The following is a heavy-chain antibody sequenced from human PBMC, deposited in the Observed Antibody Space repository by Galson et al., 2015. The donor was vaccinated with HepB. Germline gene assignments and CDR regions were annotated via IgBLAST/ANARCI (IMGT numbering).Heavy chain of an antibody. J-gene: IGHJ4*02. D-gene: IGHD3-22*01. Sequence: CAISGDSVSNNYAAWNWIRQSPSRGLEWLGRTYYRSKWYNDYANSVKSRVTINSDTSKNQLSLHLKSVTPDDAAVYYCAREIHKYFYDSSGYDYWGQGSLVTVSS. CDR2: TYYRSKWYN. CDR3: AREIHKYFYDSSGYDY. CDR1: GDSVSNNYAA. V-gene: IGHV6-1*01.